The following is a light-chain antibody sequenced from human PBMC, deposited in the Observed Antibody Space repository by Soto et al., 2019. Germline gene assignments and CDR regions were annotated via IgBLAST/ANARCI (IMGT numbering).Light chain of an antibody. CDR2: DVT. CDR3: QSYDSSLSGPYV. V-gene: IGLV2-11*01. CDR1: SNDVGGYNF. J-gene: IGLJ1*01. Sequence: QSALTQPRSVSGSPGQSVTISCTGTSNDVGGYNFVSWYQRHPGKAPKLVIHDVTKRPSGVPDRFSGSKSGNTASLTISGLQAEDEADYYCQSYDSSLSGPYVFGTGTKLTVL.